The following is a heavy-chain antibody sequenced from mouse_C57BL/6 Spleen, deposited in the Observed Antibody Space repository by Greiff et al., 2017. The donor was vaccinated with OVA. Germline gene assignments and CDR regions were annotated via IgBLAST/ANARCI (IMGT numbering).Heavy chain of an antibody. D-gene: IGHD1-1*01. CDR1: GFTFSDYY. CDR3: ARGDYGSSYWYFDV. V-gene: IGHV5-12*01. Sequence: EVMLVESGGGLVQPGGSLKLSCAASGFTFSDYYMYWVRQTPEKRLEWVAYISNGGGSTYYPDTVKGRFTISRDNATNTLYLQMSRLKSEDTAMYYCARGDYGSSYWYFDVWGTGTTVTVSS. J-gene: IGHJ1*03. CDR2: ISNGGGST.